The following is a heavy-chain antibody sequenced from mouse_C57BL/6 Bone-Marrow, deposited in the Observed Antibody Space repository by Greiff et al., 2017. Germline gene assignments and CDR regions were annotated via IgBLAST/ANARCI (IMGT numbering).Heavy chain of an antibody. CDR1: GYTFTDYY. V-gene: IGHV1-26*01. CDR3: ARRVLDYAMDY. Sequence: EVMLVESGPELVKPGASVKISCKASGYTFTDYYMNWVKQSHGKSLEWIGDINPNNGGTSYNQKFKGKATLTVDKSSSTAYMELRSLTSEDSAVYYCARRVLDYAMDYWGQGTSVTVSS. J-gene: IGHJ4*01. CDR2: INPNNGGT.